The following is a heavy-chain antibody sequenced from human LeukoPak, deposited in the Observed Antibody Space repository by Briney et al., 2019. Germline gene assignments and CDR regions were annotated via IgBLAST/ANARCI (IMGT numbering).Heavy chain of an antibody. J-gene: IGHJ4*02. CDR2: LHTSGNT. CDR1: GGSISSYY. V-gene: IGHV4-4*07. CDR3: AREPYGEPIYFDH. D-gene: IGHD4-17*01. Sequence: SETLSLTCTVSGGSISSYYWSWIRQPAGKGLEWIGRLHTSGNTNYNPSLKSRVTMSVDTSKNQFSLKMSSVTAADTAIYYCAREPYGEPIYFDHWGQGTLVTVSS.